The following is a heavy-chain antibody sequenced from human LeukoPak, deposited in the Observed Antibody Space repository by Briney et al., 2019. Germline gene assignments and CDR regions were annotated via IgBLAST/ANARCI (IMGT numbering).Heavy chain of an antibody. J-gene: IGHJ4*02. Sequence: ASVKVSCKASGYTFTSYDINWVRQATGQGLEWMGWMNPNSGNTGYAQKFQGRVTMTRNTSISTAYMELSSLRSEDTAVYYCARGGTKYYCDSSGYYYFDYWGQGTLVTVSS. D-gene: IGHD3-22*01. CDR1: GYTFTSYD. CDR2: MNPNSGNT. V-gene: IGHV1-8*01. CDR3: ARGGTKYYCDSSGYYYFDY.